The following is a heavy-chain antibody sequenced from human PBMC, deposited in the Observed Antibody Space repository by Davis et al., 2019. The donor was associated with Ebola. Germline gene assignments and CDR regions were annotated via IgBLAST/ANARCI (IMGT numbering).Heavy chain of an antibody. CDR3: ASGGFDY. CDR1: GFTFSSYA. D-gene: IGHD3-3*01. Sequence: GESLKISCAASGFTFSSYAMNWVRQVPGKGLEWVSSITRSGAGTYYADSVKGRFTISRDNSKNTLYLQMNSLRAEDTAVYYCASGGFDYWGQGTLVTVSS. V-gene: IGHV3-23*01. CDR2: ITRSGAGT. J-gene: IGHJ4*02.